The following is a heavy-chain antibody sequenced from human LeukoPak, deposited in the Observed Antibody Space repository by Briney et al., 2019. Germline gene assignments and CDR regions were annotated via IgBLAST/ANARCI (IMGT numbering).Heavy chain of an antibody. J-gene: IGHJ4*02. CDR2: ISYDGSNK. V-gene: IGHV3-30*18. CDR3: AKVDTAMAPDY. D-gene: IGHD5-18*01. CDR1: GFTFSAYY. Sequence: PGGSLRLSCATSGFTFSAYYMNWVRQAPGKGLEWVAVISYDGSNKYYADSVKGRFTISRDNSKNTLYLQMNSLRAEDTAVYYCAKVDTAMAPDYWGQGTLVTVSS.